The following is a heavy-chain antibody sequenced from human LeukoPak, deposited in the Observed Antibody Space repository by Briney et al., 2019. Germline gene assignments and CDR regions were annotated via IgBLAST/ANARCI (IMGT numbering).Heavy chain of an antibody. CDR1: GFTFSSYS. V-gene: IGHV3-21*01. J-gene: IGHJ4*02. D-gene: IGHD1-26*01. CDR3: ARDYSGSYYSGFDY. CDR2: ISSSSSYI. Sequence: GGSLRLSCAASGFTFSSYSMNWVRQAPGKGLEWVSSISSSSSYIYYADSVKGRFTISRDNAKNSLYLQMNSLRAEDTAVYYCARDYSGSYYSGFDYWGQGTLVTVSS.